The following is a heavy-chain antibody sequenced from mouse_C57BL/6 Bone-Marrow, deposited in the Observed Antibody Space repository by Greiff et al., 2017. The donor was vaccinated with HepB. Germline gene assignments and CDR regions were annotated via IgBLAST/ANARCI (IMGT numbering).Heavy chain of an antibody. V-gene: IGHV6-6*01. Sequence: DVMLVESGGGLVQPGGSMKLSCAASGFTFSDAWMDWVRQSPEKGLEWVAEIRNKANNHATYYAESVKGRFTISRDDSKSSVYLQMNSLRAEDTGIYYCTKGTTVVATKWYFDVWGTGTTVTVSS. CDR1: GFTFSDAW. CDR3: TKGTTVVATKWYFDV. D-gene: IGHD1-1*01. J-gene: IGHJ1*03. CDR2: IRNKANNHAT.